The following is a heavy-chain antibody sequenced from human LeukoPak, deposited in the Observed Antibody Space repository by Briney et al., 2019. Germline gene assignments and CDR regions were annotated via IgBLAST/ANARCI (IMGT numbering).Heavy chain of an antibody. J-gene: IGHJ4*02. CDR3: ARGRGVLDY. V-gene: IGHV4-34*01. CDR2: INHSGST. CDR1: GGSFSGYY. Sequence: LETLSLTCAVYGGSFSGYYWSWIRQPPGKGLEWIGEINHSGSTNYNPSLKSRVTISVDTSKNQFSLKLSSVTAADTAVYYCARGRGVLDYWGQGTLVTVSS. D-gene: IGHD3-10*01.